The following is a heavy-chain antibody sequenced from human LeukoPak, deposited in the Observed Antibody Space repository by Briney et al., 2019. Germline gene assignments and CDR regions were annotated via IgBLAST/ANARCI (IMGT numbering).Heavy chain of an antibody. CDR2: MYPGTSDI. V-gene: IGHV5-51*01. CDR3: ARHSLCGGDCYYFDY. Sequence: GETLKISCKGSGYSLTSYCIGCVRQMPGKSLEGMGTMYPGTSDIRCSPSFQGQVTISADKSISTAYLQWSSLKASDTAKYYCARHSLCGGDCYYFDYWGQGTLVTVYS. J-gene: IGHJ4*02. CDR1: GYSLTSYC. D-gene: IGHD2-21*02.